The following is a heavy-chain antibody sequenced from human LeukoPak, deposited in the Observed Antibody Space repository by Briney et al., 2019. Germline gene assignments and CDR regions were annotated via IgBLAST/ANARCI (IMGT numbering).Heavy chain of an antibody. CDR1: GGSISSYY. D-gene: IGHD3-9*01. CDR2: IYYSGST. V-gene: IGHV4-59*08. CDR3: ASLYFDWPNRYYYYGMDV. Sequence: SETLSLTCTVSGGSISSYYWSWIRQPPGKGLEWIGYIYYSGSTNYNPSLKSRVTISVDTSKNQFSLKLSSVTAADTAVYYCASLYFDWPNRYYYYGMDVWGQGTTVTVSS. J-gene: IGHJ6*02.